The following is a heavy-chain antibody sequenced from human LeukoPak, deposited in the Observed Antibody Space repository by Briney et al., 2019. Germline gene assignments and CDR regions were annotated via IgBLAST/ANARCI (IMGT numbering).Heavy chain of an antibody. CDR1: GFTFNRYG. Sequence: PGGSLRLSCAASGFTFNRYGMSWVRQAPGKGLEWVSGISASGANRYYADSVEGRFTISRDNSRDTLSVQINSLRAEDTAVYYCAKLQSVVIPAAMLGFDYWGQGILVTVSS. D-gene: IGHD2-2*01. V-gene: IGHV3-23*01. CDR3: AKLQSVVIPAAMLGFDY. CDR2: ISASGANR. J-gene: IGHJ4*02.